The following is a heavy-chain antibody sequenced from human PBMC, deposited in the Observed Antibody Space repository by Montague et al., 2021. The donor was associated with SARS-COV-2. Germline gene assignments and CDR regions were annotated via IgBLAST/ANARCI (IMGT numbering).Heavy chain of an antibody. Sequence: SETLSLTCAVYGGSLSGYYWSWIRQPPGKGLEWIGEINHSGSTNYNPSLKSRVTLSVDTSKKQFSLKLSSLTAADTAVYYCARVAGGYYYDSSAYFDYWGQGSLVTVSS. CDR2: INHSGST. J-gene: IGHJ4*02. V-gene: IGHV4-34*01. D-gene: IGHD3-22*01. CDR1: GGSLSGYY. CDR3: ARVAGGYYYDSSAYFDY.